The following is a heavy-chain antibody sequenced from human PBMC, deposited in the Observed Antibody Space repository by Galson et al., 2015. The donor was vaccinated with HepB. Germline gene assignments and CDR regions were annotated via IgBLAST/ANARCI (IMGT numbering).Heavy chain of an antibody. CDR2: ISSSSSTI. CDR3: ARDGYYGDYDFDY. D-gene: IGHD4-17*01. Sequence: SLRLSCAASGFTFSSFSMNWVRQAPGKGLEWVSYISSSSSTIYYADSVKGRFTISRDNAKNSLYLQMNSLRAEDTAVYYCARDGYYGDYDFDYWGQGTLVTVSS. J-gene: IGHJ4*02. V-gene: IGHV3-48*01. CDR1: GFTFSSFS.